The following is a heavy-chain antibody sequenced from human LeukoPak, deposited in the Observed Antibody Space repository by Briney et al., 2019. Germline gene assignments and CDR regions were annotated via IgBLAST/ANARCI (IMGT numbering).Heavy chain of an antibody. V-gene: IGHV4-39*01. J-gene: IGHJ5*02. D-gene: IGHD1-26*01. CDR1: GGSISSYY. Sequence: SETLSLTCTVSGGSISSYYWSWIRQPPGKGLEWMASVYVIGTNYSNPSLKSRVTVSVDTSKNQLSLKLTSVTAADTALYYCARQVGATTLIDTWGQGTLVTVSS. CDR3: ARQVGATTLIDT. CDR2: VYVIGTN.